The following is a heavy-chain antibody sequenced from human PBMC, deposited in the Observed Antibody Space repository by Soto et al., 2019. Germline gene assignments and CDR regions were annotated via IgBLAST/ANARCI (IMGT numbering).Heavy chain of an antibody. CDR1: GRSISSYY. CDR2: IYYSGST. D-gene: IGHD3-3*01. CDR3: ARSLYYDFCRDV. J-gene: IGHJ6*03. V-gene: IGHV4-59*01. Sequence: TLSLTCTVSGRSISSYYWSWIRQPPGKGLEWIGYIYYSGSTNYNPSLKSRVTISVDTSKNQFSLKLRSVTAADTAVYYCARSLYYDFCRDVWRKVTTVTVSS.